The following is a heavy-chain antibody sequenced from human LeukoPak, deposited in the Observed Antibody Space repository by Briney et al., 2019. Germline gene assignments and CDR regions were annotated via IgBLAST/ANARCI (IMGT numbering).Heavy chain of an antibody. J-gene: IGHJ5*02. V-gene: IGHV3-23*01. CDR1: GFIFSTYS. Sequence: GGSLRLSCAASGFIFSTYSFSWVRQAPGKGLEWVSGISASGGDTFYADSVKGQFTISRDNSKNTLSLQMNSLRVEDTAIYYCAKDVRRCNGACTWGQGTLVTVSS. D-gene: IGHD2-8*01. CDR3: AKDVRRCNGACT. CDR2: ISASGGDT.